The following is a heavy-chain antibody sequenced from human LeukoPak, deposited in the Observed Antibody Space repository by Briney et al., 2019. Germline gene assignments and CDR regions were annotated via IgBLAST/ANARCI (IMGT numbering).Heavy chain of an antibody. CDR2: ISGSGGST. CDR1: EFTFSSYS. Sequence: GGSLRLSCAASEFTFSSYSMNWVRQAPGKGLEWVSAISGSGGSTYYADSVKGRFTISRDNSKNTLYLQMNSLRAEDTAVYYCAKEYVWGSYRYPPSGFDYWGQGTLVTVSS. D-gene: IGHD3-16*02. J-gene: IGHJ4*02. CDR3: AKEYVWGSYRYPPSGFDY. V-gene: IGHV3-23*01.